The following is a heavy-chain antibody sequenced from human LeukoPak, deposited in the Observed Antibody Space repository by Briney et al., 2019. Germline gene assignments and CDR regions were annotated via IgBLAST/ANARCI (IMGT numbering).Heavy chain of an antibody. J-gene: IGHJ4*02. CDR2: VNQDGSEK. Sequence: GGSLRLSCAASGFTFSSYWMNWVRQAPGKGLEWVANVNQDGSEKYYVDSVKGRFTISRDNAKSSLYLQMNSLRAEDTAVYYCAKDRVRTVGYFDYWGQGTPVTVSS. CDR1: GFTFSSYW. V-gene: IGHV3-7*03. D-gene: IGHD1-26*01. CDR3: AKDRVRTVGYFDY.